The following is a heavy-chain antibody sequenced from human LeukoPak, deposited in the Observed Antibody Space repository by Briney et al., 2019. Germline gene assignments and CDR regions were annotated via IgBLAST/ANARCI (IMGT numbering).Heavy chain of an antibody. CDR2: ISAIVHSI. V-gene: IGHV3-21*01. D-gene: IGHD3-16*01. CDR1: GFIFSSYS. Sequence: TGXSLRLSCAAPGFIFSSYSMEWVRQAPGRGVEWGSSISAIVHSIYYAHSVQARFTISRDSAENSLYLQMNSLGAEDTAVYYCARGLYYYGTDAFDIWGQGTMVTVS. J-gene: IGHJ3*02. CDR3: ARGLYYYGTDAFDI.